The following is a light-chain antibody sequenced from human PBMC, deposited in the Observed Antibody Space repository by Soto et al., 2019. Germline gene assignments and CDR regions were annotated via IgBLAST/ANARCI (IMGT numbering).Light chain of an antibody. Sequence: QAVVTQEPSLTVSPGETVTLTCGSSPGAVTSGHYSYWFQQKPGQAPRTLIYHTSNKHSWTPARFSGSLFGGKAALTLSGAQPEDEAEYYCLLFYSGPGVFGGGTKLTVL. CDR1: PGAVTSGHY. J-gene: IGLJ2*01. CDR3: LLFYSGPGV. CDR2: HTS. V-gene: IGLV7-46*01.